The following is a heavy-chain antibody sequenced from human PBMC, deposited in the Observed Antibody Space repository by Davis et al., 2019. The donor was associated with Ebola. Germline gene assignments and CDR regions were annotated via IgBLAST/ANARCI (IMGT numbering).Heavy chain of an antibody. V-gene: IGHV2-70*01. Sequence: SGPTLVKPTQTLTLTCTFSGFSLSTSGMCVSWIRQPPGKALEWLALIDWDDDKYYSTSLKTRLTISKDTSKNQVVLTMTNMDPVDTATYYCARTLPYYDFWSGYYITSWYFDLWGRGTLVTVSS. D-gene: IGHD3-3*01. CDR1: GFSLSTSGMC. J-gene: IGHJ2*01. CDR2: IDWDDDK. CDR3: ARTLPYYDFWSGYYITSWYFDL.